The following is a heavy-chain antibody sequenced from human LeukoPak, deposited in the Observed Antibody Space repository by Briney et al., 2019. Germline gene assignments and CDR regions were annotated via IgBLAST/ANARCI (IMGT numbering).Heavy chain of an antibody. CDR2: INHSGST. Sequence: KPSETLSLTCAVYGGSFSGYYWSWIRQPPGKGLEWIGEINHSGSTNYNPSLKSRVTISVDTSKNRFSLKLSSVTAADTAVYYCARVTGYSYGVGGVRFDYWGQGTLVTVSS. CDR1: GGSFSGYY. CDR3: ARVTGYSYGVGGVRFDY. J-gene: IGHJ4*02. D-gene: IGHD5-18*01. V-gene: IGHV4-34*01.